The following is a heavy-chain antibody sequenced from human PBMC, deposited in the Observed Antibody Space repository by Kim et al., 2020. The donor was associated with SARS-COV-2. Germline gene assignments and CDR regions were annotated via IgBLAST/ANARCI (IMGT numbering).Heavy chain of an antibody. Sequence: SETLSLTCTVSGGSISSSSYYWGWIRQPPGKGLEWIGSIYYSGSTYYNPSLKSRVTISVDTSKNQFSLKLSSVTVADTAVYYCARGALAAAALDYWGQGT. CDR2: IYYSGST. J-gene: IGHJ4*02. D-gene: IGHD6-13*01. V-gene: IGHV4-39*01. CDR3: ARGALAAAALDY. CDR1: GGSISSSSYY.